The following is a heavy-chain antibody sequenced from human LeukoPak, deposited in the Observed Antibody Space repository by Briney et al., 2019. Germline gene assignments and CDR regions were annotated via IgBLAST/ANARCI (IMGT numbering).Heavy chain of an antibody. Sequence: ASVKVSCKASGGTFSSYAISWVRQAPGQGVEWMGGIIPIFGTANYAQKFQGRVTVTADKSTSTAYMELSSLRSEDTAVHYCARDSRYSSGWYDWFDPWGQGTLVTASS. CDR2: IIPIFGTA. J-gene: IGHJ5*02. CDR1: GGTFSSYA. V-gene: IGHV1-69*06. D-gene: IGHD6-19*01. CDR3: ARDSRYSSGWYDWFDP.